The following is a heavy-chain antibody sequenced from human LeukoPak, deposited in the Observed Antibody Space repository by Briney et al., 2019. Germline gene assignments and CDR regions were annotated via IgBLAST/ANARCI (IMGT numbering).Heavy chain of an antibody. CDR2: IYYSGST. CDR3: ARVNYGDYKDYYGMDV. Sequence: SETLSLTCTVSGGSISSGGYYWSWIRQHPGKGLEWIGYIYYSGSTYYNPSLKSRVTISVDTSKNQFSLKLSSVTAADTAVYYCARVNYGDYKDYYGMDVWGQGTTVTVSS. CDR1: GGSISSGGYY. D-gene: IGHD4-17*01. J-gene: IGHJ6*02. V-gene: IGHV4-31*03.